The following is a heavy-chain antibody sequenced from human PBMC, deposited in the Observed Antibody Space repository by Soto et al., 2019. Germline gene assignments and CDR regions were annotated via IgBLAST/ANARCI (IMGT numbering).Heavy chain of an antibody. V-gene: IGHV3-48*01. J-gene: IGHJ5*01. CDR3: AGDPELIAKIGGLAS. D-gene: IGHD6-13*01. CDR1: GFTISSYS. Sequence: WGSLRLSCTASGFTISSYSMNWVRQAPGKGLEWVSYISSSSSTIYYTDSVKGRFTISRDNAKNSLYLQMNSLRAEDTAVYYYAGDPELIAKIGGLASWGKGTLVPVSS. CDR2: ISSSSSTI.